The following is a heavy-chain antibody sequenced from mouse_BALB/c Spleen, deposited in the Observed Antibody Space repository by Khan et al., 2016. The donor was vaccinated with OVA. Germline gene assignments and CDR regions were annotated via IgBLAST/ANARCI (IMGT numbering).Heavy chain of an antibody. D-gene: IGHD1-1*01. CDR3: ARVYGGDFDY. CDR1: GYSITTDYA. CDR2: ISYSGNT. J-gene: IGHJ2*01. Sequence: VQLQESGPGLVKPSQSLSLTCTVTGYSITTDYAWNWIRQFPGNKLEWMGFISYSGNTKYNPSLKSRISIHRDTSKNQFFLQLKSVTTEDTARYYCARVYGGDFDYWGQGTTLTVSA. V-gene: IGHV3-2*02.